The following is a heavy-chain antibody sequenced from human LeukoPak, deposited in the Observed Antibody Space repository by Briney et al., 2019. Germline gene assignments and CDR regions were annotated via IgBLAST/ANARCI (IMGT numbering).Heavy chain of an antibody. CDR3: ARGERDYDIRI. V-gene: IGHV1-69*05. J-gene: IGHJ1*01. CDR2: IIPIFGTA. D-gene: IGHD3-9*01. CDR1: GGTFNSYA. Sequence: SVKVSCKASGGTFNSYAIRWVRQAPGHGLEWMGGIIPIFGTANYAQKFQGRVTITTDESTSTAYMELSRLRSEDTAVYYCARGERDYDIRIWGQGTLVTVSS.